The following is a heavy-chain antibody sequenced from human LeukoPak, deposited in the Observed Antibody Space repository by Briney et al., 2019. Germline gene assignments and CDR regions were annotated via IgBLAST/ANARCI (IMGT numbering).Heavy chain of an antibody. CDR1: GGSISSYY. J-gene: IGHJ5*02. D-gene: IGHD2-15*01. Sequence: PSETLSLTCSVSGGSISSYYWSWIRQPPGKGLEWIGYIYYSGSTNYNPSLKSRVSISVDTSKNQFSLEVRSVTAADTAVYYCAIRYCTGGSCYFDPWGQGTLVTVSS. CDR2: IYYSGST. CDR3: AIRYCTGGSCYFDP. V-gene: IGHV4-59*08.